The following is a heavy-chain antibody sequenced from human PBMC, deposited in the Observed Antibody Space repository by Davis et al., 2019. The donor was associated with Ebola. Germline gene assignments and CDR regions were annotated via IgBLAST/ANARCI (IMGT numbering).Heavy chain of an antibody. J-gene: IGHJ5*02. CDR2: ISVRSIT. CDR1: GFIFSSYA. Sequence: GESLKISCAASGFIFSSYAMSWVRQAPGKGLEWVSSISVRSITYHADSVKGRFTISRDNSKNTLYLQMNSLRAEDTAVYYCAKAHPPTTVTTSWFDPWGQGTLVTVSS. D-gene: IGHD4-17*01. V-gene: IGHV3-23*01. CDR3: AKAHPPTTVTTSWFDP.